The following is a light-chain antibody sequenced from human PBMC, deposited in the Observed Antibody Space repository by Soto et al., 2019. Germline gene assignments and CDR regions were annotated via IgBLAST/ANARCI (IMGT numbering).Light chain of an antibody. J-gene: IGKJ4*01. CDR2: GAS. CDR1: QSVNSN. V-gene: IGKV3-15*01. Sequence: EIVMTQSPATLSVSPGERDTLSCRASQSVNSNLAWYQQKPGQAPRLLIYGASTRATAFPARFSGSGSGTEFTLTISSLQSEDFAVYYCQQYNNWPLSFGGGTKV. CDR3: QQYNNWPLS.